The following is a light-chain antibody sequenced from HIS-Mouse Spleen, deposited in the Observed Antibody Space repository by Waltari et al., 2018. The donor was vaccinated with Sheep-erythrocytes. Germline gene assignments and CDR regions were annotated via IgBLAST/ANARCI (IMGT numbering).Light chain of an antibody. V-gene: IGKV1-6*01. J-gene: IGKJ2*01. CDR3: LQDYNYPYT. CDR2: AAS. CDR1: HGIRND. Sequence: AIQMTPSPPSLSASVGDRVTITCRASHGIRNDLGWYKQKPGKAPKLLIYAASSLQSGVPSRFSGSGSGTDFTLTISSLQPEDFATYYCLQDYNYPYTFGQGTKLEIK.